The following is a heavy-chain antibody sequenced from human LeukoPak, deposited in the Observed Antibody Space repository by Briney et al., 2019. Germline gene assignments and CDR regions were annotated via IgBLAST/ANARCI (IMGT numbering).Heavy chain of an antibody. CDR1: GGSISSSSYY. CDR2: IYYSGST. Sequence: SETLSLTCTVSGGSISSSSYYWSWIRQPPGKGLEWIGYIYYSGSTNYNPSLKSRVTISVDTSKNQFSLKLSSVTAADTAVYYCARGRNYGQLPPFIDYWGQGTLVTVSS. CDR3: ARGRNYGQLPPFIDY. V-gene: IGHV4-61*01. D-gene: IGHD4-17*01. J-gene: IGHJ4*02.